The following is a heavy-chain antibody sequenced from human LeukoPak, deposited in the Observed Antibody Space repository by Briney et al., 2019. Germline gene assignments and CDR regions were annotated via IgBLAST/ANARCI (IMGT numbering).Heavy chain of an antibody. V-gene: IGHV3-74*01. Sequence: QPGGSLRLSCAASGFTFSSYWMHWVRQAPGKGLVWVSRISSDGSSTSYADSVKGRFTISRDNAKNTLYLQMNSLRAEDTAVYYCASTIAVAATDYWGQGTLVTVSS. D-gene: IGHD6-19*01. CDR2: ISSDGSST. CDR1: GFTFSSYW. CDR3: ASTIAVAATDY. J-gene: IGHJ4*02.